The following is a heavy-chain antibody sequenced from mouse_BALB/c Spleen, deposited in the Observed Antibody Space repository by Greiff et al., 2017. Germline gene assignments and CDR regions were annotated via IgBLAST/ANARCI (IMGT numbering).Heavy chain of an antibody. D-gene: IGHD2-1*01. CDR2: IYPGDGDT. CDR3: ARVGPRGNYGAMDY. J-gene: IGHJ4*01. V-gene: IGHV1-82*01. CDR1: GYAFSSSW. Sequence: QVQLQQSGPELVKPGASVKISCKASGYAFSSSWMNWVKQRPGQGLEWIGRIYPGDGDTNYNGKFKGKATLTADKSSSTAYMQLSSLTSVDSAVYFCARVGPRGNYGAMDYWGQGTSVTVSS.